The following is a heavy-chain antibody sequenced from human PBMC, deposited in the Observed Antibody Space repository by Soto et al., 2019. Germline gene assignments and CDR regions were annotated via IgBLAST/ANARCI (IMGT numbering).Heavy chain of an antibody. CDR2: IYYSGST. J-gene: IGHJ4*02. V-gene: IGHV4-30-4*08. Sequence: QLQLQESGPGLVKPSQTLSLTCTVSGGSISSGDYYWSWIRQPPGKGLEWIGSIYYSGSTYYNPSLRGRVTISGNTSKYQFSRNLRSVTAADTAVYYGARGGENYYYDSSGYIDYWGQGTLVTVSS. CDR3: ARGGENYYYDSSGYIDY. CDR1: GGSISSGDYY. D-gene: IGHD3-22*01.